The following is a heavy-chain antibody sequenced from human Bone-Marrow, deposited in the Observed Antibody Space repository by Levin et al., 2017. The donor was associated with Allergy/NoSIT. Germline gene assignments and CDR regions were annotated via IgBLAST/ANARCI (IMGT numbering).Heavy chain of an antibody. CDR3: VKDMGVSFLYDSSRYSRCYYHYALDV. CDR2: ISWNSGTM. V-gene: IGHV3-9*01. CDR1: GFTFDDYS. Sequence: SLKISCAASGFTFDDYSMHWVRQAPGKGLEWVSGISWNSGTMGYADSVKGRFTISRDNANNSLYPQMNSLKPEDTALYYCVKDMGVSFLYDSSRYSRCYYHYALDVWGQGTTVTVSS. J-gene: IGHJ6*02. D-gene: IGHD3-22*01.